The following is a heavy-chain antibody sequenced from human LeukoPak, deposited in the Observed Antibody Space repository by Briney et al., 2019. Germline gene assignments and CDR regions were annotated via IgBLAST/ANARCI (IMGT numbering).Heavy chain of an antibody. Sequence: GGSLRLSCAASGFIFSNYAMSWVRQAPGKGLEWVSAIGGSGGSTSYADSVKGRFTISRDNSRKTLYLQMNSLRAEDTAVYYCAKTGGHYYNSSASYYPDYWGQGTLVTVSS. D-gene: IGHD3-22*01. J-gene: IGHJ4*02. CDR3: AKTGGHYYNSSASYYPDY. CDR2: IGGSGGST. CDR1: GFIFSNYA. V-gene: IGHV3-23*01.